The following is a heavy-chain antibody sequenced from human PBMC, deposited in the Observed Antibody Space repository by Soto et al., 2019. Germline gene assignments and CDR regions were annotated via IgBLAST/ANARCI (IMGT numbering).Heavy chain of an antibody. Sequence: PSETLSLTCAVYGGSFSGYYWSWIRQPPGKGLEWIGEINHSGSTNYNPSLKSRVTISVDTSKNQFSLKLSSVTAADTAVYYCASYRGVPAAMSYYYYGMDVWGQGTMVTVSS. CDR3: ASYRGVPAAMSYYYYGMDV. V-gene: IGHV4-34*01. J-gene: IGHJ6*02. D-gene: IGHD2-2*01. CDR2: INHSGST. CDR1: GGSFSGYY.